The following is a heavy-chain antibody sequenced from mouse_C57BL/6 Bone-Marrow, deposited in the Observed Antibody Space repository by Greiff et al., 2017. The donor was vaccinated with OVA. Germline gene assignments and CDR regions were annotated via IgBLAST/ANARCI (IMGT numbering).Heavy chain of an antibody. CDR2: FYPRDGST. J-gene: IGHJ4*01. D-gene: IGHD2-3*01. Sequence: QVQLQQSGPELVKPGASVKLSCKASGYTFTSYDINWVKQRPGQGLEWIGWFYPRDGSTKYNEKFKGKATLTVDTSSSTAYMVLHRLTSEDSAVYFGAHDGYCVEAMDYWGQGTSVTVSS. CDR1: GYTFTSYD. CDR3: AHDGYCVEAMDY. V-gene: IGHV1-85*01.